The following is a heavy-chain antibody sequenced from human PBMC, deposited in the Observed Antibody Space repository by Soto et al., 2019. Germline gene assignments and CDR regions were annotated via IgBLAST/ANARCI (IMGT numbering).Heavy chain of an antibody. CDR3: AREQQQLGLNWFDP. Sequence: SETLFLTCTVSGGSIGSYYWSWIRQPPGKGLEWIGYIYYSGSTNYNPSLKSRVTISVDTSKNQFSLKLSSVTAADTAVYYCAREQQQLGLNWFDPWGQGTLVTVSS. CDR2: IYYSGST. J-gene: IGHJ5*02. CDR1: GGSIGSYY. V-gene: IGHV4-59*01. D-gene: IGHD6-13*01.